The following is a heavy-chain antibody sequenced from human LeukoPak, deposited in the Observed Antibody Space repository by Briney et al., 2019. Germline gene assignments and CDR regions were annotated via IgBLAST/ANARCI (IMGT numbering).Heavy chain of an antibody. Sequence: ASVKVSCKASGYTFTDYYIHWVREAPGQRLEWMGWINPNSDGTTYTPQFRGRVTTTKATPITTAYMELSTLKTDDTAEYYCGRVLARYGNLDYWGQGILVTVSS. V-gene: IGHV1-2*02. CDR1: GYTFTDYY. D-gene: IGHD1-14*01. J-gene: IGHJ4*02. CDR3: GRVLARYGNLDY. CDR2: INPNSDGT.